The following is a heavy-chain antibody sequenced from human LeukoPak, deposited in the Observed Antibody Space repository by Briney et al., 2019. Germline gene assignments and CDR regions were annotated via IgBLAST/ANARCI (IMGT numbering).Heavy chain of an antibody. V-gene: IGHV4-34*01. CDR1: GGSFSGYY. CDR3: ASYTDAFDI. D-gene: IGHD3-16*01. Sequence: SETLSLTCAVYGGSFSGYYWSWIRQPPGKGLEWIGEINHSGSTNYNPSLKSRVTISVDTSKNQFSLKLTSVTAADTAVYYCASYTDAFDIWGQGTMVTVSS. CDR2: INHSGST. J-gene: IGHJ3*02.